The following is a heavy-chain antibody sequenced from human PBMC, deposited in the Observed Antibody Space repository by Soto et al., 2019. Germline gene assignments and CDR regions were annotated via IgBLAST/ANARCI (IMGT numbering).Heavy chain of an antibody. J-gene: IGHJ4*02. CDR3: ATLDDYDYVWGSYRPDHFDY. D-gene: IGHD3-16*02. CDR1: GYTLTELS. CDR2: FDPEDGET. Sequence: ASVKVSCKVSGYTLTELSMHWVRQAPGKGLEWMGGFDPEDGETIYAQKFQGRDTMTEDTSTDTAYMELSSLRSEDTAVYYCATLDDYDYVWGSYRPDHFDYWGQGTLVTVSS. V-gene: IGHV1-24*01.